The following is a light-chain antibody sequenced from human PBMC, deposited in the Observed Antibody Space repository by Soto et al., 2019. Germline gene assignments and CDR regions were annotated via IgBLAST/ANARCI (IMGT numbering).Light chain of an antibody. Sequence: SYELTQPPSVSVAPGKTARITCEGNNVGYKSVHWYQQKPGQAPVLVIYYDSDRPSGIPDRFSGSNSGNTATLTISRVEAGDEADYYCQVWGGSTQVWDSSADHPVFGGGTKLTVL. V-gene: IGLV3-21*04. CDR3: QVWGGSTQVWDSSADHPV. CDR2: YDS. CDR1: NVGYKS. J-gene: IGLJ2*01.